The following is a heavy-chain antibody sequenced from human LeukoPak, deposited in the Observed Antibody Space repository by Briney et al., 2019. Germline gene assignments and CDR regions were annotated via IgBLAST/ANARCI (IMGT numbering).Heavy chain of an antibody. Sequence: GGLRLSCAASGFTFSGYSMNWVRQAPGKVLEWVSSISSSSSYINYADSVKGRFTISRDDAKNSLYLQMNSLRAEDTAVYYCARAPGGRDGYNYNDYWGQGTLVTVSS. J-gene: IGHJ4*02. D-gene: IGHD5-24*01. CDR1: GFTFSGYS. CDR3: ARAPGGRDGYNYNDY. V-gene: IGHV3-21*01. CDR2: ISSSSSYI.